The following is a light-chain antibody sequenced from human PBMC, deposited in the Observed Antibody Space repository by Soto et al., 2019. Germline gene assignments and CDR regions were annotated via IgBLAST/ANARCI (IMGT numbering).Light chain of an antibody. J-gene: IGKJ1*01. CDR2: KAS. CDR3: QHYNSYSEA. CDR1: QTISSW. V-gene: IGKV1-5*03. Sequence: DIQMTQSPSTLSGSVGDRVTITCRASQTISSWLAWYQQKPGKAPKLLIYKASTLKSGVPSRFSGNGSGTEFTLNISSLQPDDFATYYCQHYNSYSEAFGKGTKVDIK.